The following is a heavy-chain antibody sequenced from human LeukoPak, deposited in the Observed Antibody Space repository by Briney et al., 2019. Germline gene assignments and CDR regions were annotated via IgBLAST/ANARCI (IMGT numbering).Heavy chain of an antibody. V-gene: IGHV3-64D*09. CDR1: GFTFSSFA. Sequence: GGSLRLSCSAPGFTFSSFAMHWVRQAPGKGLEYVSAINSNGDSTYYADSVKGRFTISRDNSKNTLYLQMSSLRAEDTAVYYCVKRYTSSYYFDYWGQGTLVTVSS. D-gene: IGHD6-6*01. CDR2: INSNGDST. J-gene: IGHJ4*02. CDR3: VKRYTSSYYFDY.